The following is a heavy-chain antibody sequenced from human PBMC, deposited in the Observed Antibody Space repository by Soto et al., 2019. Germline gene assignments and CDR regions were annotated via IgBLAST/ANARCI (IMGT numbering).Heavy chain of an antibody. D-gene: IGHD6-19*01. CDR2: ISHDGSNK. J-gene: IGHJ6*01. V-gene: IGHV3-30*03. Sequence: QVQLVESGGGVVQPGRSLRLSCAASGFTFSSYGMHWVRQAPGKGLEWVAVISHDGSNKYFADSVKGRFTISSDNSQNAVYLLMNSQSAEDTVVYYCATPLPAVGGYLLVMDVCGQVTTVTVSA. CDR1: GFTFSSYG. CDR3: ATPLPAVGGYLLVMDV.